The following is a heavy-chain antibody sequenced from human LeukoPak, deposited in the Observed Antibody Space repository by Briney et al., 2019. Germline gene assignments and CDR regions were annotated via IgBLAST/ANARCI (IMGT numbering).Heavy chain of an antibody. CDR3: ARDLRGNDYVWGSYRYIDY. Sequence: PGGSLRLSCAASGFTFSSYEMNWVRQAPGKGLDWVSYISSSGSTIYYADSVKGRFTISRDNAKNSLYLQMNSLRAEDTAVYYCARDLRGNDYVWGSYRYIDYWGQGTLVTVSS. CDR1: GFTFSSYE. V-gene: IGHV3-48*03. J-gene: IGHJ4*02. CDR2: ISSSGSTI. D-gene: IGHD3-16*02.